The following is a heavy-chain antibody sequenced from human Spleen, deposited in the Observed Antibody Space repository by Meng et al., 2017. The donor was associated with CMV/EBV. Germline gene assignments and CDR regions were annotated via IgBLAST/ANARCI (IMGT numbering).Heavy chain of an antibody. CDR3: ARGRYTYYDF. D-gene: IGHD3-3*01. CDR1: GDSISAYY. J-gene: IGHJ4*02. Sequence: GSLRLSCIVSGDSISAYYWSWIRQPPGKGLEWIGFIYNSGSTNNNPSLKSRVTISVDTSKNQFSLKLSSVTAADTAVYYCARGRYTYYDFWGQGTLVTVS. V-gene: IGHV4-59*01. CDR2: IYNSGST.